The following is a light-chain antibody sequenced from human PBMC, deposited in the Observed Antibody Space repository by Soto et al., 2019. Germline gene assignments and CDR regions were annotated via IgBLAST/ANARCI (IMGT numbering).Light chain of an antibody. V-gene: IGKV3-15*01. Sequence: EIVMTQSPATLSVSPGERATLSCRASQSVSGNLAWYQQKPGQPPRLLIYCASTRATGIPARFSGSGSRTDFTLNISSLQSEVFAVYYCQQYNNWPPLTFGQGTKVEIK. CDR2: CAS. J-gene: IGKJ1*01. CDR1: QSVSGN. CDR3: QQYNNWPPLT.